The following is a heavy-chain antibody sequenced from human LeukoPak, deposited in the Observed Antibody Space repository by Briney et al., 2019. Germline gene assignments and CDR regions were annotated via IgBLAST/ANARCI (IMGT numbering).Heavy chain of an antibody. Sequence: GGSLRLSCAASGFTFSSYSMNWVRQAPGTGLEWVSSMSRSSNYIYYADSVKGRFTISRDNAKNSLYLQMNSLRAEDTAVYYCARILFGYSRSWWIMDVWGKGNTVTVSS. CDR2: MSRSSNYI. V-gene: IGHV3-21*04. D-gene: IGHD6-13*01. J-gene: IGHJ6*03. CDR1: GFTFSSYS. CDR3: ARILFGYSRSWWIMDV.